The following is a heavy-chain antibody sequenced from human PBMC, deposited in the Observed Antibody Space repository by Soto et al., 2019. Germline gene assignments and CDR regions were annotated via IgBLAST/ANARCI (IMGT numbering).Heavy chain of an antibody. V-gene: IGHV3-74*01. CDR3: ARGDRGGFDL. CDR2: VHSDGTTT. Sequence: VQLVESGGGLVQPGESLRLSCAASGFTFDYYWMHWVRQAPGKGLVWVSRVHSDGTTTTYADSVKGRFTISRDNARNTVSLQMSSLRAEDTAIYYCARGDRGGFDLWGHGTVDTVSS. D-gene: IGHD3-10*01. CDR1: GFTFDYYW. J-gene: IGHJ3*01.